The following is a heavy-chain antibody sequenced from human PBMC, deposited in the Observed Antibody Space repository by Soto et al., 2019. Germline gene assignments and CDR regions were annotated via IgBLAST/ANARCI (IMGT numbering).Heavy chain of an antibody. D-gene: IGHD5-18*01. CDR2: ISAYNGNT. CDR3: ASLTRGYSYGYVSPLYYYYMDV. CDR1: GYTFTSYG. V-gene: IGHV1-18*01. Sequence: ASVKVSCKASGYTFTSYGISWVRQAPGQGLEWMGWISAYNGNTNYAQKLQGRVTMTTDTSTSTAYMELRSLRSDDTAVYYCASLTRGYSYGYVSPLYYYYMDVWGKGTTVTVSS. J-gene: IGHJ6*03.